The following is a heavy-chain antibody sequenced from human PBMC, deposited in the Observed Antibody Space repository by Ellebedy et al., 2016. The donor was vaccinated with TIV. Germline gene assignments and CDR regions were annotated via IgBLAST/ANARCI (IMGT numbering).Heavy chain of an antibody. V-gene: IGHV3-53*04. CDR2: IYSGIST. CDR1: GFTVSSNY. D-gene: IGHD3-10*01. CDR3: ARARPDGSGSYYFDY. J-gene: IGHJ4*02. Sequence: GESLKISCAASGFTVSSNYMSWVRQAPGKGLEWVSFIYSGISTYYADSVKGRFTISRHNSKNTLYLQMSSLRAEDTAVYYCARARPDGSGSYYFDYWGQGTLVTVSS.